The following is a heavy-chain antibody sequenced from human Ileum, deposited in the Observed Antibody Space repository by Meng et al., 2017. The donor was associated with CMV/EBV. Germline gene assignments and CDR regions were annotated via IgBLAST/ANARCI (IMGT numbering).Heavy chain of an antibody. CDR3: ARDLSPTDPPPEWLLSYYYGMDV. D-gene: IGHD3-3*01. Sequence: ASVKVSCKASGYTFTGYYMHWVRQAPGQGLEWMGWINPNSGGTNYAQKFQGRVTMTRDTSISTAYMELSRLRSDDTAVYYCARDLSPTDPPPEWLLSYYYGMDVWGQGTTVTVSS. V-gene: IGHV1-2*02. CDR1: GYTFTGYY. J-gene: IGHJ6*02. CDR2: INPNSGGT.